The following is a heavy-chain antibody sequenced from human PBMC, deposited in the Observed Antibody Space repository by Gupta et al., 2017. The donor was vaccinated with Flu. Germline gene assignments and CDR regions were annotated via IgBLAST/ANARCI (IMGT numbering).Heavy chain of an antibody. J-gene: IGHJ4*02. D-gene: IGHD5-12*01. CDR1: GGSVSSGGYY. Sequence: QVQLQESGPGLVKPSQTLSLTCTVSGGSVSSGGYYWSWIRQHPGKGLEWIGFIYYTGSTYYNPSLKSRITMSLDTSKNQFSLNLSSLTAADTAVYYCARDGRTAYDYYSWGQGTLGTVSS. V-gene: IGHV4-31*03. CDR2: IYYTGST. CDR3: ARDGRTAYDYYS.